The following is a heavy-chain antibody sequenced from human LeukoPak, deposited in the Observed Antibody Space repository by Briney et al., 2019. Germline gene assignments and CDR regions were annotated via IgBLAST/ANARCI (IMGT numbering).Heavy chain of an antibody. J-gene: IGHJ5*02. Sequence: GGSLRLSCAASGFTFEHYWMRWVRQAPGKGLEWVATIKGDGSKKDYVDSVRGRFTVSIDNARNSLYLQMSSLRLEDTAIYYCESTTGPWGQGTLVTVSS. CDR3: ESTTGP. D-gene: IGHD1-7*01. V-gene: IGHV3-7*03. CDR2: IKGDGSKK. CDR1: GFTFEHYW.